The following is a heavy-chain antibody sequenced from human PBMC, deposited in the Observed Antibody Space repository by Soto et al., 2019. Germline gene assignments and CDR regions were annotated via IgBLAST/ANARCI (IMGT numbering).Heavy chain of an antibody. J-gene: IGHJ3*02. V-gene: IGHV3-11*06. CDR2: IISSSSYT. Sequence: GGSLRLSCAASGFTFSDYYISSVLNGPGKGLEWVSYIISSSSYTKYADSVRGRFTISRDNAKNSLYLRMNSLRAEDTAVYSCARHSGSYSDAFDIWGQGTMVTVSS. CDR1: GFTFSDYY. D-gene: IGHD1-26*01. CDR3: ARHSGSYSDAFDI.